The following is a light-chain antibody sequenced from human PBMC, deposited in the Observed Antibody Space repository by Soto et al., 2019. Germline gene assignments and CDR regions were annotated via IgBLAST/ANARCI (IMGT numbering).Light chain of an antibody. J-gene: IGLJ2*01. CDR2: DVN. CDR1: SSDIGAYNF. V-gene: IGLV2-14*03. Sequence: QSALTQPASVSGSPGQSITISCTGTSSDIGAYNFVSWYQQHPGKAPKLMLYDVNIRPSGVSNRFSGSKSGNTASLTISGLQADDEADYYCTSWTTSTTMIFGGGTKLTV. CDR3: TSWTTSTTMI.